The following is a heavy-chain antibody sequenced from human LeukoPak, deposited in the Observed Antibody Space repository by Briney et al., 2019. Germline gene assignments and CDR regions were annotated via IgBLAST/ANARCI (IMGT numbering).Heavy chain of an antibody. CDR2: ISNTGRDT. CDR1: GSNFGTYA. Sequence: GGSLRLSCSASGSNFGTYAMHWVRQAPGKGLEYVSAISNTGRDTYYAGSVKARFIISRDNSKNTLYLQMSSLRAEDTAVYYCMKRDSTGPWGQGVLVTVSS. CDR3: MKRDSTGP. J-gene: IGHJ5*02. V-gene: IGHV3-64D*06. D-gene: IGHD2-8*02.